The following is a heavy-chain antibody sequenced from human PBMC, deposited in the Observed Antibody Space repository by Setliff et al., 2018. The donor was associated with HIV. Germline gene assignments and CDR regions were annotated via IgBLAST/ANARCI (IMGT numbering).Heavy chain of an antibody. D-gene: IGHD3-10*01. J-gene: IGHJ1*01. CDR3: AQAQTSVSGSYYQYLQH. CDR1: ELTFSNYA. Sequence: GESLKISCAASELTFSNYAMTWVRQAPGKGLEWVSSLSGSGGSTYYADSVKGRFTISRDNSKNTLYLRMNSLRAEDTAVYYCAQAQTSVSGSYYQYLQHWGQGTLV. CDR2: LSGSGGST. V-gene: IGHV3-23*01.